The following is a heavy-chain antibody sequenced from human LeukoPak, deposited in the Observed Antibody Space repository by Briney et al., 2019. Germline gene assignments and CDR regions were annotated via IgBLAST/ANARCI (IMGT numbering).Heavy chain of an antibody. J-gene: IGHJ4*02. CDR2: ISSSSSYI. D-gene: IGHD3-16*01. V-gene: IGHV3-21*01. CDR1: GFTFSSYS. Sequence: GGSLRLSCAASGFTFSSYSMNWVRQAPGKGLEWVSSISSSSSYICYADSVKGRFTISRDNAKNSLYLQMNSLRAEDTAVYYCAKGYYDYVWGSYYFDYWGQGTLVTVSS. CDR3: AKGYYDYVWGSYYFDY.